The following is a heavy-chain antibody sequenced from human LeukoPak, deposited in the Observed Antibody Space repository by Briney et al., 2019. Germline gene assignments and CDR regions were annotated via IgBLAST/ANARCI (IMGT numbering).Heavy chain of an antibody. CDR2: ISYDGSNK. V-gene: IGHV3-30*18. CDR1: GFTFSSYG. CDR3: AKVLGGYAAKPLDY. D-gene: IGHD1-14*01. J-gene: IGHJ4*02. Sequence: PGGSLRLSCAASGFTFSSYGMHWVRQAPGKGLEWVAVISYDGSNKYYADSVKGRFTISRDNSKNTLYLQMNSLRAEDTAVYYCAKVLGGYAAKPLDYWGQGTLVTVSS.